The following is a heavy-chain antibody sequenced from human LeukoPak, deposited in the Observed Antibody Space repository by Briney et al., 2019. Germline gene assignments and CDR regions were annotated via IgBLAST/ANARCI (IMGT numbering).Heavy chain of an antibody. J-gene: IGHJ4*02. Sequence: SETLSLTCTVSGGSISRTSYYWDWIRQPPGKGLEWIGNVFDSGSTHYNPSLKSRVTISVDTSKNQFSLKLSSVTAADTAVYYCASSTLRYFDDWGQGTLVTVSS. V-gene: IGHV4-39*07. CDR1: GGSISRTSYY. CDR3: ASSTLRYFDD. CDR2: VFDSGST. D-gene: IGHD3-9*01.